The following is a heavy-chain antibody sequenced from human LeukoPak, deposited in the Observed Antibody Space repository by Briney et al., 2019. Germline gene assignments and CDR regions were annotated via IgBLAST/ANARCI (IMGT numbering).Heavy chain of an antibody. CDR2: IIPIFGTA. CDR1: GGTFSSYA. V-gene: IGHV1-69*05. Sequence: ASVKVSCKASGGTFSSYAISWVRQAPGQGLEWMGGIIPIFGTANYAQKFQGRVTITTDESTSTAYMELSSLRSEDTAVYYCARDQFRGYCSSTSCPVGDWGQGTLVTVSS. CDR3: ARDQFRGYCSSTSCPVGD. J-gene: IGHJ4*02. D-gene: IGHD2-2*01.